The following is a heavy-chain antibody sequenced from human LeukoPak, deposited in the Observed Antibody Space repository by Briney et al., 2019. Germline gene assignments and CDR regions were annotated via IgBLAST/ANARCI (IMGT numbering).Heavy chain of an antibody. Sequence: KPSQTLSLTCTVSGGSISSGSYYWSWIRQPAGKGLEWIGRIYTSGSTNYNPSLKSRVTISVDTSKNQFSLKLSSVTAADTAVYYCARGIRIMITFGGVIVENWFDPWGQGTLVTVSS. D-gene: IGHD3-16*02. V-gene: IGHV4-61*02. J-gene: IGHJ5*02. CDR1: GGSISSGSYY. CDR3: ARGIRIMITFGGVIVENWFDP. CDR2: IYTSGST.